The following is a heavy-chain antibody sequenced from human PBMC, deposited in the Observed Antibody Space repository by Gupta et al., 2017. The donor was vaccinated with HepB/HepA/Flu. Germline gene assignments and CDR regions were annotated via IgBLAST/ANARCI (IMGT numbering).Heavy chain of an antibody. CDR1: GFNFVKYG. CDR2: IWYDGTIK. CDR3: ARERGTYSSAWVFAH. Sequence: QVQLVESGGGVVQPGRSLRLSCQASGFNFVKYGMHWVRQAPGKGLEWVAVIWYDGTIKYYGDSEKGRFTISRENSKSTLYLEMNTLTVEDTAIYYCARERGTYSSAWVFAHWGQGTRVTVSS. J-gene: IGHJ5*02. V-gene: IGHV3-33*01. D-gene: IGHD6-19*01.